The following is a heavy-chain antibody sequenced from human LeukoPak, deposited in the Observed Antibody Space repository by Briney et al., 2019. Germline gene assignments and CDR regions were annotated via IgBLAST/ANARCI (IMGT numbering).Heavy chain of an antibody. J-gene: IGHJ4*02. D-gene: IGHD3-22*01. Sequence: GGSLRLSCAASGFTFSSYAMHWVRQAPGKGLEYVSAISSNGGSTYYANSVKGRFTISRDNSKNTLYLQMGSLRAEDMAVYYCARGSEDYDSSGYYYDLGDYWGQGNLVTVSS. V-gene: IGHV3-64*01. CDR1: GFTFSSYA. CDR3: ARGSEDYDSSGYYYDLGDY. CDR2: ISSNGGST.